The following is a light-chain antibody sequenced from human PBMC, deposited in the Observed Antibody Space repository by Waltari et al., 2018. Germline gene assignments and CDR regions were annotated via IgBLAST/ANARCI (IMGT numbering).Light chain of an antibody. CDR2: GAS. J-gene: IGKJ2*01. V-gene: IGKV3-20*01. Sequence: VFTQSPGTLSLSPGERATISCRASQSLTKKYLAWYQQKPGQAPRLLIYGASSSAAGVPDRFSGSGSGTDFTLTIDRLEPEDFAVYYCQQYGSSVLYTFGQGTNLEI. CDR3: QQYGSSVLYT. CDR1: QSLTKKY.